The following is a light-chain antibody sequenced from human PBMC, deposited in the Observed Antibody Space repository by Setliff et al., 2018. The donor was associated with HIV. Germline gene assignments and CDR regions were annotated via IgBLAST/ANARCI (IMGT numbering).Light chain of an antibody. CDR2: DAT. CDR1: SSDIGGYNY. V-gene: IGLV2-14*03. J-gene: IGLJ1*01. Sequence: QSVLTQHASVIGSPGQSITISCNGTSSDIGGYNYVSWYQQHPDTVPKLIIYDATNRPSGISDRFSGSKSADAASLTISGLQTEDEADYYCTSYTVNNTPVFGTGTKVTVL. CDR3: TSYTVNNTPV.